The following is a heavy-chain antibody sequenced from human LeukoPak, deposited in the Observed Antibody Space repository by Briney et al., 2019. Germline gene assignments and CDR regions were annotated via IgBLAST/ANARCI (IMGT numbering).Heavy chain of an antibody. V-gene: IGHV3-23*01. J-gene: IGHJ5*02. CDR1: GFTFSSYA. Sequence: PGGSLRLSCAASGFTFSSYAMSWVRQAPGKGLEWVSTISGSGGSTYYADSVKGRFTISRDNSKNTLYLQMDSLRSEDTAVYSCTRKSGGSQRKMDDWFDPWGQGTLVIVSS. D-gene: IGHD3-10*01. CDR2: ISGSGGST. CDR3: TRKSGGSQRKMDDWFDP.